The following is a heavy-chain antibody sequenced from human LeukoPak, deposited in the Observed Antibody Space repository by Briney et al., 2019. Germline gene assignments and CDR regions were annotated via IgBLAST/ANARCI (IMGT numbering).Heavy chain of an antibody. D-gene: IGHD6-6*01. CDR3: ARDRRLVPSPYGMDV. CDR2: IYTSGST. CDR1: GGSISSYY. J-gene: IGHJ6*02. Sequence: SETLSLTCTVSGGSISSYYWSWIRQPAGKGLEWIGRIYTSGSTNYNPSLESRVTMSVDTSKNQFSLNLRSMTAADTAVYYCARDRRLVPSPYGMDVWGQGTTVTVSS. V-gene: IGHV4-4*07.